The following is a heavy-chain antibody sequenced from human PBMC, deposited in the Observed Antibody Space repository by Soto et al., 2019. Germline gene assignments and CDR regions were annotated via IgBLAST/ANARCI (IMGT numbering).Heavy chain of an antibody. J-gene: IGHJ4*02. Sequence: QVQLVESGGGVVQPGRSLRLSCAASGFTFSSYGMHWVRQAPGKGLEWVAVISYDGSNKYYADSVKGRFTISRDNSKNTLYLQMNSLRAEDTAVYYCAKDLLVVGATPAYYGGQGTLVTVSS. CDR2: ISYDGSNK. V-gene: IGHV3-30*18. D-gene: IGHD1-26*01. CDR3: AKDLLVVGATPAYY. CDR1: GFTFSSYG.